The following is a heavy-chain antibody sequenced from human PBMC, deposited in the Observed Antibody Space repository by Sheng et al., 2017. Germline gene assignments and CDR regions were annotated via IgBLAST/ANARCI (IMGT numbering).Heavy chain of an antibody. D-gene: IGHD3-10*01. V-gene: IGHV1-69*13. CDR1: GGTFSSYA. CDR2: IIPIFGTA. CDR3: ARDRAAYGSGSYYRGAFDI. J-gene: IGHJ3*02. Sequence: QVQLVQSGAEVKKPGSSVKVSCKASGGTFSSYAISWVRQAPGQGLEWMGGIIPIFGTANYAQKFQGRVTITADESTSTAYMELSSLRSEDTAVYYCARDRAAYGSGSYYRGAFDIWGQGTMVTVSS.